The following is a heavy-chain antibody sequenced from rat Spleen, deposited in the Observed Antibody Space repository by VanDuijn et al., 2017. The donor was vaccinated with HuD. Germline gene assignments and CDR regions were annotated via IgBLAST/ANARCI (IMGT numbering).Heavy chain of an antibody. CDR1: GSTFSDYN. J-gene: IGHJ2*01. CDR2: ISNDGSST. V-gene: IGHV5-7*01. D-gene: IGHD1-12*02. Sequence: EVQLVESGGGLVQPGRSIKLSCAASGSTFSDYNMAWVRQAPKKGLEWVATISNDGSSTFYRVYVKGRFTISRDDEKNTLYLQMDSLRSEDTTHYYCAGRGYYDGIYYPLDYWGQGVMVTVSA. CDR3: AGRGYYDGIYYPLDY.